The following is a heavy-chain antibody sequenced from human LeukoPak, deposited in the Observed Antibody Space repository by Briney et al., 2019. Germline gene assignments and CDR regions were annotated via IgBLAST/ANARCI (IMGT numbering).Heavy chain of an antibody. V-gene: IGHV1-46*01. CDR2: INPSGGST. Sequence: ASVKVSCKSSGYTFIGYYIHWVRQAPGQGLEWMGIINPSGGSTSYAQKFQGRVTMTRDTSTSTVYMELSSLRSEDTAVYYCARDGSPPSYYDILTGYEARLYFDYWGQGTLVTVSS. CDR1: GYTFIGYY. CDR3: ARDGSPPSYYDILTGYEARLYFDY. D-gene: IGHD3-9*01. J-gene: IGHJ4*02.